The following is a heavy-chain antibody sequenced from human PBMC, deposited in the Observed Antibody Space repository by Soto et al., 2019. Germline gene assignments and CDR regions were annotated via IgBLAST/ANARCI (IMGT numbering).Heavy chain of an antibody. CDR1: GYSISSGYY. D-gene: IGHD2-15*01. CDR2: IYHSGST. CDR3: ARGGYCSGGSCSTLGDFDS. Sequence: PSETLSLTCAVSGYSISSGYYWGWIRQPPGKGLEWIRSIYHSGSTYYNPSLKSRVTISVDTSKNQFSLKLSSVTAADTAVYYCARGGYCSGGSCSTLGDFDSWGQGTLVTVSS. V-gene: IGHV4-38-2*01. J-gene: IGHJ4*02.